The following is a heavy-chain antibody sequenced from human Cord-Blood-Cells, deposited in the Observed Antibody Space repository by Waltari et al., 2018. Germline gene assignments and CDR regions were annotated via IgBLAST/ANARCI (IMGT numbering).Heavy chain of an antibody. CDR3: ARMAAATYAFDI. V-gene: IGHV1-3*01. Sequence: QVQLVQSGAEVKKPGASVKVSCKASGYTFTSYAMHWVRQAPGQRLEWMGWINAGNGNTKYSQKFQGRVTITRDTSASTAYMELSSLRSEDTAVYYCARMAAATYAFDIWGQGTMVTVSS. CDR2: INAGNGNT. J-gene: IGHJ3*02. CDR1: GYTFTSYA. D-gene: IGHD6-13*01.